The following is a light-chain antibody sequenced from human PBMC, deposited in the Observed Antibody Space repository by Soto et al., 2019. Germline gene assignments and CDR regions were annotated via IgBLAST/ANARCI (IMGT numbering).Light chain of an antibody. CDR3: MQGAHWAPT. CDR1: QSLVYSDGNAY. CDR2: RTS. Sequence: DVVMTQSPLSLPVTLGQPASISCRSSQSLVYSDGNAYLSWFQQRPGQSPRSLIYRTSNRDSGVTDRFSGSGTGTDFTLKINKAEAVDVGVYYCMQGAHWAPTFGRGNKVEIK. J-gene: IGKJ4*02. V-gene: IGKV2-30*01.